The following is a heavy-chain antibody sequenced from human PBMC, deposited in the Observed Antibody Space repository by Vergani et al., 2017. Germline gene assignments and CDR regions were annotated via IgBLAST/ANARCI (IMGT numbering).Heavy chain of an antibody. D-gene: IGHD5-18*01. Sequence: QLQLQESGPGLVKPSETLSLTCTVSGGSISSSSYYWGWIRQPPGKGLEWIGSIYYSGSTYYNPSLNSRVTISVDTSKNQFSLKLSSVTAADTAVYYCASLDTAMVRVDYWGQGTLVTVSS. CDR1: GGSISSSSYY. CDR3: ASLDTAMVRVDY. V-gene: IGHV4-39*01. CDR2: IYYSGST. J-gene: IGHJ4*02.